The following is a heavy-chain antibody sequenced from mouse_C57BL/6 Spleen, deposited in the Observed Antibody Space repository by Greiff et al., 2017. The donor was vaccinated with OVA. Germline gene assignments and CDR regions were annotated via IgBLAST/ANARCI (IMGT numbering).Heavy chain of an antibody. V-gene: IGHV1-15*01. D-gene: IGHD2-4*01. CDR2: IDPETGGP. J-gene: IGHJ3*01. CDR1: GYTFTDYE. Sequence: VQLQQSGAELVSPGASVTLSCKASGYTFTDYEMHWVKQTPVHGLEWIGAIDPETGGPAYNQKFKGKAILTADKSSSTAYMELRSLTSEDSAVYYCTRWLIYYDYGAWFAYWGQGTLVTVSA. CDR3: TRWLIYYDYGAWFAY.